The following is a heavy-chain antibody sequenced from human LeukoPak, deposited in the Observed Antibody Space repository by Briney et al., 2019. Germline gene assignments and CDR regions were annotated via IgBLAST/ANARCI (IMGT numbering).Heavy chain of an antibody. CDR3: ARGLVKAAIYNWFDP. CDR1: GGSVSSGSYY. CDR2: IYYSGST. Sequence: SETLSLTCTVSGGSVSSGSYYWSWIRQPPGKGLEWIGYIYYSGSTNYNPSLKSRVTISVDTSKNQSSLKLSSVTAADTAVYYCARGLVKAAIYNWFDPWGQGTLVTVSS. J-gene: IGHJ5*02. D-gene: IGHD2-8*02. V-gene: IGHV4-61*01.